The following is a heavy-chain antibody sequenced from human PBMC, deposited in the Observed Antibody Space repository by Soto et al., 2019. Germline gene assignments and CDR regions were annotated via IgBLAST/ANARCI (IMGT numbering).Heavy chain of an antibody. CDR1: GYTLTELS. J-gene: IGHJ3*02. CDR3: ARFCALVGATPDAFDI. CDR2: FDPEDGET. V-gene: IGHV1-24*01. D-gene: IGHD1-26*01. Sequence: ASVKVSCKVSGYTLTELSIHWVRQAPGKGLEWMGGFDPEDGETIYAQKFQGRVTMTEDTSTGTAYMELSSLRSDDTAVYYCARFCALVGATPDAFDIWGQGTMVIVSS.